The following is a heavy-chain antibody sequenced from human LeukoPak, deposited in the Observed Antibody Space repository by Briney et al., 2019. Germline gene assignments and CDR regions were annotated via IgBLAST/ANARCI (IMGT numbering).Heavy chain of an antibody. D-gene: IGHD3-10*01. CDR3: TRDIYPSYGSGHYYSHAFDL. CDR2: INPNNDGT. CDR1: GYTFTGYY. V-gene: IGHV1-2*02. J-gene: IGHJ3*01. Sequence: GASVKVSCKASGYTFTGYYMHWVRQAPGQGLEWMGWINPNNDGTNYAQRFQGRVTMTRDTSISTVHMELSRLTSDDTAVYYCTRDIYPSYGSGHYYSHAFDLWGQGTMVTVSS.